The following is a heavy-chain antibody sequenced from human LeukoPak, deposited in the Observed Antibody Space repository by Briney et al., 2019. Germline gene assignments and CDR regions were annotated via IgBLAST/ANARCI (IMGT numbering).Heavy chain of an antibody. CDR2: INPNSGGT. CDR1: GYTFTGYY. D-gene: IGHD6-13*01. J-gene: IGHJ6*02. Sequence: ASVKVSCKASGYTFTGYYMHWVRQAPGQGLEWMGWINPNSGGTNYAQKFQGRVTMTRDTSISTAYMELSSLTSEDTAVYYCARALPRTQQLVRSGNYYYGLDVWGRGTTVTVSS. CDR3: ARALPRTQQLVRSGNYYYGLDV. V-gene: IGHV1-2*02.